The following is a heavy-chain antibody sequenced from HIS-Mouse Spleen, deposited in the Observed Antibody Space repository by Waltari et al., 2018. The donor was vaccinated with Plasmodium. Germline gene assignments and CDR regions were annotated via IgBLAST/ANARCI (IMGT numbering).Heavy chain of an antibody. V-gene: IGHV4-59*01. D-gene: IGHD3-3*01. CDR3: ARGVLLANGRQIDAFDI. J-gene: IGHJ3*02. CDR2: IYYSGTT. Sequence: QVQLQESGPGLVKPSETLSLTCTFFGGPISRYFWTCNRPLPRKGLELIGYIYYSGTTNYNPSLKSRVTISVDTSKNQFSLKLSSVTAADTAVYYCARGVLLANGRQIDAFDIWGQGTMVTVSS. CDR1: GGPISRYF.